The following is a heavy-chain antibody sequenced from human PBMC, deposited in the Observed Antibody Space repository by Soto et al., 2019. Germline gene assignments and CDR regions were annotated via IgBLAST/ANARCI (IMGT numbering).Heavy chain of an antibody. CDR2: IYRSGST. CDR1: GDSVRNQY. Sequence: SETLSLTCTVAGDSVRNQYGSWIRRPPGRGLEWIGYIYRSGSTKYNPSLKSRLTISVDTSKNQFSLKLSSVTAADTAVYYCARTLDYGHMDVWGKGTTVTVSS. J-gene: IGHJ6*03. CDR3: ARTLDYGHMDV. D-gene: IGHD3-16*01. V-gene: IGHV4-4*09.